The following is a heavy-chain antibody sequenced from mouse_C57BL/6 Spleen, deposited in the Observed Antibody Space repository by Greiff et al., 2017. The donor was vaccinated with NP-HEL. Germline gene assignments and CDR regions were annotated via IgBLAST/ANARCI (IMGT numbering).Heavy chain of an antibody. CDR3: ARSDYYGSSSFYAMDY. CDR1: GYTFTSYW. Sequence: QVQLQQPGAELVKPGASVKLSCKASGYTFTSYWMHWVKQRPGRGLEWLGRIDPNSGGTKYNEKFKSKATLTVDKPTSTAYMQLSSLTSEDSAVYYCARSDYYGSSSFYAMDYWGQGTSVTVSS. J-gene: IGHJ4*01. CDR2: IDPNSGGT. D-gene: IGHD1-1*01. V-gene: IGHV1-72*01.